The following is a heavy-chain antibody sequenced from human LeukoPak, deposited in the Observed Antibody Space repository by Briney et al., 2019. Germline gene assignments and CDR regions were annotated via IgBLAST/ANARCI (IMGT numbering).Heavy chain of an antibody. CDR2: ISDSGGIT. V-gene: IGHV3-23*01. Sequence: GGSLRLSCAASGFTFSSYGMHWVRQAPGKGLEWVAGISDSGGITKYADSVKGRFTISRDNSKNTLYLQMSSLRAEDTAVYFCAKRGVVIRVILVGFHKEAYYFDSWGQGALVTVSS. J-gene: IGHJ4*02. D-gene: IGHD3-22*01. CDR3: AKRGVVIRVILVGFHKEAYYFDS. CDR1: GFTFSSYG.